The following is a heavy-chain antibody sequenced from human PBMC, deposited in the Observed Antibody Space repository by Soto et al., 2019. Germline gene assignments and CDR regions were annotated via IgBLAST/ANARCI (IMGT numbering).Heavy chain of an antibody. V-gene: IGHV1-2*02. J-gene: IGHJ5*01. Sequence: ASVKVSCKASGDTFTANYIHWVRQAPGQGFEWMGWINPKSGGTKYPQKFQGRVTMTRDTSLSTVYMALRSLRSDDTAIYYCVRDQKYFRVNGNWFDSWGQGTLVTVSS. CDR3: VRDQKYFRVNGNWFDS. D-gene: IGHD2-2*01. CDR1: GDTFTANY. CDR2: INPKSGGT.